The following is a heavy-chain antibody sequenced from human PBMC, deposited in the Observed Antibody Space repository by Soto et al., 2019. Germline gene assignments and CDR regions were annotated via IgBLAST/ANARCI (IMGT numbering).Heavy chain of an antibody. CDR1: GFTFSSYW. CDR2: IKQDGSEK. Sequence: EVQLVESGGGLVQPGGSLRLSCAASGFTFSSYWMSWVRQAPGKGLEWVANIKQDGSEKYYVDSVKGRFTISRDNAKNSLYLQMNSLRAEDTAVYYCAREPAAYCIRTSCYHDYYYGMDVW. D-gene: IGHD2-2*01. CDR3: AREPAAYCIRTSCYHDYYYGMDV. V-gene: IGHV3-7*01. J-gene: IGHJ6*01.